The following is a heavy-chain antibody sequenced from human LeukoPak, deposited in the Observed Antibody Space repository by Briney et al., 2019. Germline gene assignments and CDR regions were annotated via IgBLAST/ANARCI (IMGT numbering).Heavy chain of an antibody. CDR1: GDSVSSNSAA. D-gene: IGHD2-2*01. CDR3: ARVREVVPAAMGPYYYYGMDV. Sequence: SQTLSLTCAISGDSVSSNSAAWNWIRQSPSRGLEWLGRTYYRSKWYNDYAVSVKSRITINPDTSKNQFSLQLNSVTPEDTAVYYCARVREVVPAAMGPYYYYGMDVWGQGTTVTVSS. CDR2: TYYRSKWYN. V-gene: IGHV6-1*01. J-gene: IGHJ6*02.